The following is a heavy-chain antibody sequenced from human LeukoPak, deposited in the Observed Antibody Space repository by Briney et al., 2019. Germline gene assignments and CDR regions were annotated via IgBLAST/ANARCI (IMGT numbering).Heavy chain of an antibody. Sequence: GGSLRLSCAASGFTFSSYAMSWVRQAPGKGLEWVSAISGSGGSTYYADSVKGRFTISRDNSKNTLYLQMNSLRAEDTAVCYCANYYTRFLSWFDPWGQGTLVTVSS. CDR1: GFTFSSYA. CDR3: ANYYTRFLSWFDP. CDR2: ISGSGGST. V-gene: IGHV3-23*01. D-gene: IGHD3-3*01. J-gene: IGHJ5*02.